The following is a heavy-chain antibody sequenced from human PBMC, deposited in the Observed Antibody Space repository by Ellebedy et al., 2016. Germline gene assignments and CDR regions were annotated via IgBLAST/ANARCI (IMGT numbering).Heavy chain of an antibody. CDR1: GYSISNGYY. J-gene: IGHJ4*02. D-gene: IGHD4-23*01. CDR3: ARVGHYSGKEYFDY. CDR2: IYHSGTT. Sequence: SETLSLXXTVSGYSISNGYYWGWLRQPPGKGLEWIGNIYHSGTTYYNPSLKSRVTISVDTSKNQFSLKLNSVTAADTAVYYCARVGHYSGKEYFDYWGQGTLVPVSS. V-gene: IGHV4-38-2*02.